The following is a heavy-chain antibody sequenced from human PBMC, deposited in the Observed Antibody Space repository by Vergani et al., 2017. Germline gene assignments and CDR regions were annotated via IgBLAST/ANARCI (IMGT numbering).Heavy chain of an antibody. V-gene: IGHV1-18*01. CDR2: ISAYNGNT. D-gene: IGHD6-13*01. CDR1: GYTFTSYG. J-gene: IGHJ6*02. Sequence: QVQLVQSGAEVKKPGASVKVSCKASGYTFTSYGISWVRQAPGQGLEWMGWISAYNGNTNYAQKLQGRVTMTTDTSTSTANMGLRSLRSDDTSVYYCARWGAAAGRTDYYYYGMDVWGQGTTVTVSS. CDR3: ARWGAAAGRTDYYYYGMDV.